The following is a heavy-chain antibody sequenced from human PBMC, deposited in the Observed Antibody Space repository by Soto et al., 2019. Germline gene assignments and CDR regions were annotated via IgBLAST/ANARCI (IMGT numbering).Heavy chain of an antibody. CDR2: IYTSGST. V-gene: IGHV4-4*07. Sequence: SETLSLTCTVSGGSISSYYWSWIRQPAGKGLEWIGRIYTSGSTNYNPSLKSRVTMSVDTSKNQFSLKLRSVTAADTAVYYCARGPVVVITGWHWFDPLGQGTLVTVSS. D-gene: IGHD3-22*01. J-gene: IGHJ5*02. CDR1: GGSISSYY. CDR3: ARGPVVVITGWHWFDP.